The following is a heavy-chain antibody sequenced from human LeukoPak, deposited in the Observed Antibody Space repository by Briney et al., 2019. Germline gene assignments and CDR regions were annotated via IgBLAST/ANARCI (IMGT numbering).Heavy chain of an antibody. V-gene: IGHV3-48*01. CDR2: IGGSGSFI. CDR3: ARFLATWDRYYMDV. D-gene: IGHD1-26*01. Sequence: GGSLSLSCAASGFTFRTYSIIWVRQAPGKGLEWVSLIGGSGSFIYYADSVKGRFTISRDNAKNSVFLQMNSLRAEDTAVYYCARFLATWDRYYMDVWGKGTMVSVSS. CDR1: GFTFRTYS. J-gene: IGHJ6*03.